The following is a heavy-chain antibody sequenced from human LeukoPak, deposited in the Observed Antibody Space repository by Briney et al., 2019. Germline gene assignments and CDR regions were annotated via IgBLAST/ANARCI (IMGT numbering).Heavy chain of an antibody. J-gene: IGHJ4*02. CDR3: AESLLPRYFAWLLLY. V-gene: IGHV3-30*14. D-gene: IGHD3-9*01. CDR2: ISYDVSNK. CDR1: GFTFISYA. Sequence: GGSLRLSCAASGFTFISYAMHWVRQAPGKGLEWVAVISYDVSNKYYADSLKRRFTISRDNSKNTPDHQMTRLRGEDTAVYYCAESLLPRYFAWLLLYWGQGTLVTVSS.